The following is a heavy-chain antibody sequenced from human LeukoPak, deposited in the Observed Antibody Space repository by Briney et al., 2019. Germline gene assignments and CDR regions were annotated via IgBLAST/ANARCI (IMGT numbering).Heavy chain of an antibody. D-gene: IGHD3-22*01. CDR1: GFTFSSYW. CDR3: AKVLTYYYDREDAFDI. J-gene: IGHJ3*02. V-gene: IGHV3-7*03. Sequence: PGGSLRLSCAASGFTFSSYWMSWVRQAPGKGLEWVANIKQDGSEKYYVDSVKGRFTISRDNAKNSLYLQMNSLRAEDTAVYYCAKVLTYYYDREDAFDIWGQGTMVTVSS. CDR2: IKQDGSEK.